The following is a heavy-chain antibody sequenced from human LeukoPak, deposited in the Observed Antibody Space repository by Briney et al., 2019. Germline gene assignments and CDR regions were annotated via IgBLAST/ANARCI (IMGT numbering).Heavy chain of an antibody. D-gene: IGHD5-24*01. CDR3: ARGLLDGYAHPAAFDI. CDR2: IYYSGSS. CDR1: GGSISSYY. V-gene: IGHV4-59*01. Sequence: PSETLSLTCTVSGGSISSYYWSWIRRPPGKGLECIGYIYYSGSSNYNPSLKSRVTISVDTSKNQFSLKLSSVTAADTAVYYCARGLLDGYAHPAAFDIWRQGTMVTVSS. J-gene: IGHJ3*02.